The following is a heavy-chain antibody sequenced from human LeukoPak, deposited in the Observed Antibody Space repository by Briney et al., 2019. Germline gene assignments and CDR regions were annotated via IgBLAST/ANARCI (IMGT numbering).Heavy chain of an antibody. CDR2: ISWNNGFT. CDR1: GFSFDDYA. Sequence: GGSLRLSCAASGFSFDDYALHWVRQVPGKGLEWVSGISWNNGFTAYADSVKGRFTISRDNAKNSLYLLMNSLRVEDTAFYYCAKAETYMARGIFDLWGRGTLVTVSS. V-gene: IGHV3-9*01. D-gene: IGHD3-10*01. CDR3: AKAETYMARGIFDL. J-gene: IGHJ4*02.